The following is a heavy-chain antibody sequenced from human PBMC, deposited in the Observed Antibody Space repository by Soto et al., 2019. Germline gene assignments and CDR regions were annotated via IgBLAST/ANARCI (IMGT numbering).Heavy chain of an antibody. V-gene: IGHV4-59*12. J-gene: IGHJ4*02. CDR2: IYYSGST. CDR3: ARGPYGDYPLLGN. Sequence: SETLSLTCTVSGGSISSYYWSWIRQPPGKGLEWIGYIYYSGSTYYNPSLKSRVTISVDTSKNQFSLKLSSVTAADTAVYYCARGPYGDYPLLGNWGQGTLVTVSS. D-gene: IGHD4-17*01. CDR1: GGSISSYY.